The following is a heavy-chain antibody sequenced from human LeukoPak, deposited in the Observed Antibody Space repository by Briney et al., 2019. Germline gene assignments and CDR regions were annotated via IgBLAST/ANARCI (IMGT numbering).Heavy chain of an antibody. CDR2: MSPKRGDT. CDR1: GYNFRSYD. V-gene: IGHV1-8*01. J-gene: IGHJ3*02. D-gene: IGHD2-21*01. CDR3: ARTNLADCGGECETDAFDI. Sequence: ASVRVSCKPSGYNFRSYDINWVRQASGQGLEWMGWMSPKRGDTGYAQTFKRRISMTRDTSINPAYMELNSLTSEDTAVYYCARTNLADCGGECETDAFDIWGHGTMVTVSS.